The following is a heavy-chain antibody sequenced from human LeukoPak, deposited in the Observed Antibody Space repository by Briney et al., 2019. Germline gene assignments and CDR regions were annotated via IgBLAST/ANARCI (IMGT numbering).Heavy chain of an antibody. J-gene: IGHJ6*02. D-gene: IGHD4-17*01. CDR1: GGSISSGGHY. CDR2: IYYSGST. Sequence: SETLSLTCTVSGGSISSGGHYWSWIRQHPGRGLEWIGYIYYSGSTYYNPSLKSRVTISVDTSKNQFSLKLSSVTAADTAVYYCASSSDYVPPLYYYYGMDVWGQGTTVTVSS. CDR3: ASSSDYVPPLYYYYGMDV. V-gene: IGHV4-31*03.